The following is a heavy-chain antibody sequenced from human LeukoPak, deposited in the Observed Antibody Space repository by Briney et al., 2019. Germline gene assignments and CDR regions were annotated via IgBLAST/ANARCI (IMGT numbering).Heavy chain of an antibody. CDR1: GFTFSIYA. J-gene: IGHJ6*03. CDR2: IKQDGSEK. CDR3: ARDRRGFLGWNYYYYMDV. V-gene: IGHV3-7*01. Sequence: PGGSLRLSCEASGFTFSIYAMSWVRQAPGKGLEWVANIKQDGSEKYYVDSVKGRFTISRDNAKNSLYLQMNSLRAEDTAVYYCARDRRGFLGWNYYYYMDVWGKGTTVTVSS. D-gene: IGHD3-3*01.